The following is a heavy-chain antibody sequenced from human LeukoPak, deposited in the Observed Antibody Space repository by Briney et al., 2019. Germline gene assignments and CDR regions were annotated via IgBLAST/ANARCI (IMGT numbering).Heavy chain of an antibody. CDR2: IYYSGTT. D-gene: IGHD4-17*01. Sequence: SETLSLTCTVSGGSISHYYWSWIRQSPGKGLEWIGYIYYSGTTNYNPSLRSRVTISVDTSRNQFSLQLRSVTAADTAVYYCAREDPQTTVPEGMDVWGQGTTVIVSS. J-gene: IGHJ6*02. CDR1: GGSISHYY. CDR3: AREDPQTTVPEGMDV. V-gene: IGHV4-59*01.